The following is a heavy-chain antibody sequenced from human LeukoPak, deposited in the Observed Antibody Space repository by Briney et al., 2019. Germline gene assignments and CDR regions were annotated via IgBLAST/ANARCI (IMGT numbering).Heavy chain of an antibody. CDR3: AIPPLSGTGSSRPLAEMDV. Sequence: PGGSLRLSCAASGFTFSSYAMSWVRQAPGKGLKWVSTINDNGDGTYYADSVKGRFTISRDNARNSLYLQMNSLRAEDTAVYYCAIPPLSGTGSSRPLAEMDVWGQGTTVTVSS. CDR1: GFTFSSYA. D-gene: IGHD3-10*01. V-gene: IGHV3-23*01. J-gene: IGHJ6*02. CDR2: INDNGDGT.